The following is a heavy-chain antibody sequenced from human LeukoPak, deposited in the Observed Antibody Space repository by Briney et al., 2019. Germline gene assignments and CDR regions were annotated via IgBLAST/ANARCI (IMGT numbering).Heavy chain of an antibody. Sequence: ASVRVSCKASGYTFTGFYFHWMRQAPGQGLEWVGCIHPDTGGTNYAQNFQGRVTMTRDTSISTAYMELDRLRSDDTAIYYCAREGVRDNNSFDYWGQGTLVTVSS. CDR3: AREGVRDNNSFDY. D-gene: IGHD3-3*01. CDR2: IHPDTGGT. J-gene: IGHJ4*02. V-gene: IGHV1-2*02. CDR1: GYTFTGFY.